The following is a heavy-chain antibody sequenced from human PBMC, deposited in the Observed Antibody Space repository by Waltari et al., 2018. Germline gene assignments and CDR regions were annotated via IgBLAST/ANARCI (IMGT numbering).Heavy chain of an antibody. CDR1: GGSLSSSTYS. J-gene: IGHJ3*02. Sequence: QLQLQESGPGLVKPSETLSLTCSVSGGSLSSSTYSWGWIRQPPGKGLEWIWNIFYGGSTYYNASLKSRVTLSIDSSQNQFSLKLSSVTAADTAVYYCASAFFVGGTTDAFDIWGQGTMVTVSS. CDR2: IFYGGST. CDR3: ASAFFVGGTTDAFDI. V-gene: IGHV4-39*07. D-gene: IGHD1-26*01.